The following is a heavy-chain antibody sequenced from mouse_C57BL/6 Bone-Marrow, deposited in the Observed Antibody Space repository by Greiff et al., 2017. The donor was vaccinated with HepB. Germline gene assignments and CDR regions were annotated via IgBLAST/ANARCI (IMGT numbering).Heavy chain of an antibody. J-gene: IGHJ2*01. D-gene: IGHD1-1*01. CDR1: GFNIKDYY. CDR2: IDPEDGDT. V-gene: IGHV14-1*01. CDR3: TTWCLLLRESYFDY. Sequence: VQLQQSGAELVRPGASVKLSCTASGFNIKDYYMHWVKQRPEQGLEWIGRIDPEDGDTEYAPKFQGKATMTADTSSNTAYLQLSSLTSEDTAVYYCTTWCLLLRESYFDYWGQGTTLTVSS.